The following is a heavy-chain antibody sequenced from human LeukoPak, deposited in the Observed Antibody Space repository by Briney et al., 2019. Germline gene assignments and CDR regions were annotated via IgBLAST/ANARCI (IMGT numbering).Heavy chain of an antibody. CDR3: AKDLQEEWLVWADAFDI. J-gene: IGHJ3*02. CDR1: GFTFSTYA. V-gene: IGHV3-23*01. D-gene: IGHD6-19*01. CDR2: IGGGGGGT. Sequence: GGSLRLSCAASGFTFSTYAMSWVRQAPGKGLEWVSTIGGGGGGTYYADSVKGRFTISRDTSKNTLFLQMNSLRAEDTALYYCAKDLQEEWLVWADAFDIWGVGAIVTVSS.